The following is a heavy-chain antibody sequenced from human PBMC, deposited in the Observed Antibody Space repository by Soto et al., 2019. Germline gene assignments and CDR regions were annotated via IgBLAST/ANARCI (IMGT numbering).Heavy chain of an antibody. CDR1: GFTFSSYA. CDR2: ISYDGSNK. J-gene: IGHJ4*02. V-gene: IGHV3-30-3*01. Sequence: QVQLVESGGGVVQPGRSLRLSCAASGFTFSSYAMHWVRQAPGKGLEWVAVISYDGSNKYYADSVKGRFTISRDNSKNTLYLQMNSLRAEDTAVYYCAREGPVGSSSWYKVRNFDYWGQGTLVTVSS. D-gene: IGHD6-13*01. CDR3: AREGPVGSSSWYKVRNFDY.